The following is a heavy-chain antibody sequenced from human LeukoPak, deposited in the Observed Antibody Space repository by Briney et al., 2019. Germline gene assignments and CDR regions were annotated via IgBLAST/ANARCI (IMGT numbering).Heavy chain of an antibody. J-gene: IGHJ4*02. D-gene: IGHD6-13*01. Sequence: SQTLSLTCVISGDSVSSNIATWNCIRQSPSRALEWLGRTYYRSQWYYDYAVSVRSRITINPDTSKNQFSLQLSSVTPEDTAVYFCARERSSWYYLDYWGQGMLVTVSS. CDR2: TYYRSQWYY. CDR1: GDSVSSNIAT. CDR3: ARERSSWYYLDY. V-gene: IGHV6-1*01.